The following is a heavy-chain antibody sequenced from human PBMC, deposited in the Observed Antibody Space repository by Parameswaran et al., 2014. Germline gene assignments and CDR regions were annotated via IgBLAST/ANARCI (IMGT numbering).Heavy chain of an antibody. CDR3: ARVRLGYYFDY. CDR2: INPSGGST. Sequence: WVRQAPGQGLEWMGIINPSGGSTSYAQKFQGRVTMTRDTSTSTVYMELSSLRSEDTAVYYCARVRLGYYFDYWGQGTLVTVSS. J-gene: IGHJ4*02. D-gene: IGHD3-9*01. V-gene: IGHV1-46*01.